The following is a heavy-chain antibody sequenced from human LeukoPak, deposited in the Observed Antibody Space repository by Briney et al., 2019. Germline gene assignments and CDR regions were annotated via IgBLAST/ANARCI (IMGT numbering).Heavy chain of an antibody. D-gene: IGHD3-16*01. CDR3: AKGGGGRLIYYYYMDD. Sequence: PGGSLRLSCAASGFTFDDYAMHWVRQAPGKGLEWVSGITWNSDSIDYADSVKGRFTISRDNAKNSLYLQMNSLRAEDMALYYCAKGGGGRLIYYYYMDDWGKGTTVTVSS. CDR1: GFTFDDYA. J-gene: IGHJ6*03. V-gene: IGHV3-9*03. CDR2: ITWNSDSI.